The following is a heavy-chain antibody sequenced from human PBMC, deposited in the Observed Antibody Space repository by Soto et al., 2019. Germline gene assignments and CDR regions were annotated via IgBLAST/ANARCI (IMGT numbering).Heavy chain of an antibody. Sequence: QVQVQESGPGLVKPSETLSLTCAVSGVSVTSGSHHFLWIRQPPGKGLEWIGQTGSTNYNPSPKSRISISVDTSKNQFSLNLSSVTSADTAVYYCGVYKAGSGGNGDCGQGTLVTISS. CDR2: QTGST. J-gene: IGHJ1*01. V-gene: IGHV4-61*01. CDR3: GVYKAGSGGNGD. CDR1: GVSVTSGSHH. D-gene: IGHD6-19*01.